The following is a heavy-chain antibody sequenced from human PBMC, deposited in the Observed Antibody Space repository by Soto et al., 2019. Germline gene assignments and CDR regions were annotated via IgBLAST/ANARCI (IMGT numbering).Heavy chain of an antibody. Sequence: LSLTCAVYGGSFSGYYWSWIRQPPGKGLEWTGEINHSGSTNYNPSLKSRVTISVDTSKNQFSLKLSSVTAADTAVYYCARVGAKTYGSGSYYLYYYYGMDVWGQGTTVTVSS. J-gene: IGHJ6*02. CDR2: INHSGST. D-gene: IGHD3-10*01. CDR1: GGSFSGYY. V-gene: IGHV4-34*01. CDR3: ARVGAKTYGSGSYYLYYYYGMDV.